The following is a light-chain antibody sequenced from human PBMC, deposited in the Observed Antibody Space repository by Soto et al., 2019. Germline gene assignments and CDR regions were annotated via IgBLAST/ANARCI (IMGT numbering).Light chain of an antibody. CDR3: SSYAGSNAYVV. CDR1: SSDVGGYNY. V-gene: IGLV2-8*01. CDR2: EVS. Sequence: QSVLTQPPSASGSPGQSVTISCTGNSSDVGGYNYVSWYQQHPGKAPKLMIYEVSKRPSGVPDRFSGSKSGNTASLTVSGLQAEDEADYYCSSYAGSNAYVVFGGGTKLTVL. J-gene: IGLJ2*01.